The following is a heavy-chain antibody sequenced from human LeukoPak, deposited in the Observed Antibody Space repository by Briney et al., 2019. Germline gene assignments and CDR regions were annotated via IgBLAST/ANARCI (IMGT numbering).Heavy chain of an antibody. J-gene: IGHJ4*02. CDR1: GFTFSSYS. CDR2: ISGSGGST. Sequence: GGSLRLSCAASGFTFSSYSMNWVRQAPGKGLEWVSAISGSGGSTYYADSVKGRFTISRDNSKNTLYLQMNSLRAEDTAVYYCAKGGMIAARSFDYWGQGTLVTVSS. CDR3: AKGGMIAARSFDY. V-gene: IGHV3-23*01. D-gene: IGHD6-6*01.